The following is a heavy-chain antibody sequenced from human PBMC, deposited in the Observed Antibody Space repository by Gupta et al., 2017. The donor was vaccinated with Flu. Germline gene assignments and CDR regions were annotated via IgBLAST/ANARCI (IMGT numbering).Heavy chain of an antibody. Sequence: EVQLVESGGGLVKPGGSLRLSCAASGFAFSGYSMTWVRQAPGKGLEWVACISSSSGYIYFADSVKGRFTISRDNARNSLYLQMNSLRAEDTAVYFCARDRYGGMDAFDIWGQGTMVTVSS. CDR2: ISSSSGYI. D-gene: IGHD3-9*01. CDR1: GFAFSGYS. V-gene: IGHV3-21*01. CDR3: ARDRYGGMDAFDI. J-gene: IGHJ3*02.